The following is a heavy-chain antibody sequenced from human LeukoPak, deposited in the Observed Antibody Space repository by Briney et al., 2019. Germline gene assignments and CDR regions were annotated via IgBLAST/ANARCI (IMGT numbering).Heavy chain of an antibody. J-gene: IGHJ5*02. V-gene: IGHV5-51*01. CDR3: ARRRTLRLDAFDP. Sequence: GESLKISCQGSGYSFINYWIGWVRQMPGKGLEWMGIIYPGDSDTRYSPSFQGQVTISVDKSISTAYLQWSSLKAPDTAMYYCARRRTLRLDAFDPWGQGTLVTVSS. CDR1: GYSFINYW. CDR2: IYPGDSDT. D-gene: IGHD5/OR15-5a*01.